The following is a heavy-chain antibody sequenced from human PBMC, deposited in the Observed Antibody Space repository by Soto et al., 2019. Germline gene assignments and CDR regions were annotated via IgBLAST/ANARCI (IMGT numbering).Heavy chain of an antibody. J-gene: IGHJ2*01. CDR3: ARVTYYDFWYFDL. D-gene: IGHD3-22*01. CDR1: GGSISSGGYS. V-gene: IGHV4-30-2*01. Sequence: PSETLSLTCAVSGGSISSGGYSWNWIRQPPGKGLEWIGYIYHSGSTYYNPSLRSRVTISVDRSKNQFSLNLSSVTAADTAVYYCARVTYYDFWYFDLWGRGTLVTVSS. CDR2: IYHSGST.